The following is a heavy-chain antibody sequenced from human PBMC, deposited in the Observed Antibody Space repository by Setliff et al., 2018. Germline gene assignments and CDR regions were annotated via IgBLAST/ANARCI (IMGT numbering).Heavy chain of an antibody. Sequence: PGGSLILSCSSSFFTFSSYAMHWVRQAPGKGLEYVSAISSNGGSTYYANSVKGRFTISRDNSKNTLYLQMGSLRAEDMAVYYCAGGEYSSSWYPSFDYWGQGTLVTVSS. CDR1: FFTFSSYA. CDR2: ISSNGGST. CDR3: AGGEYSSSWYPSFDY. D-gene: IGHD6-13*01. J-gene: IGHJ4*02. V-gene: IGHV3-64*01.